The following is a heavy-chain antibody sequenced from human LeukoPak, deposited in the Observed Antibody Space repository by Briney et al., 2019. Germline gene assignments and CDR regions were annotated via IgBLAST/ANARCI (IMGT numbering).Heavy chain of an antibody. Sequence: GGSLRLSCAASGFSFSSYGMSWVRQAPGKGLVWVSAISGSGDRTYYADSVKGRFTISRDNPRNTLYLQLNSLRAEDTAVYYCAKIQGYFDDWGQGALVTVSS. CDR3: AKIQGYFDD. CDR1: GFSFSSYG. V-gene: IGHV3-23*01. J-gene: IGHJ4*02. CDR2: ISGSGDRT.